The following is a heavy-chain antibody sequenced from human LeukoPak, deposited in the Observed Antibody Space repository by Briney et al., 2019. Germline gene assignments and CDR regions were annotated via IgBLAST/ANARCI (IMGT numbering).Heavy chain of an antibody. J-gene: IGHJ4*02. D-gene: IGHD2-2*01. CDR3: ARGPALYCTSSSCLDGVN. CDR2: ISSGGSYI. Sequence: GGSLRLSCAASGFTFSDYAMNWVRQAPGKGLEWVSSISSGGSYISYADSVKGRFTVSRDNAKDSLFLQMRSLRDEGTAVYYCARGPALYCTSSSCLDGVNWGQGTLVSVSS. V-gene: IGHV3-21*01. CDR1: GFTFSDYA.